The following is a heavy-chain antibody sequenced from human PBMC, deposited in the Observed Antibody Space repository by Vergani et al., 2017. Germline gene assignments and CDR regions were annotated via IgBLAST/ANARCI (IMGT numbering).Heavy chain of an antibody. CDR1: GFTFTSSA. CDR2: IVVGSGNT. D-gene: IGHD3-9*01. CDR3: ARDRLAQPYYYGMDV. J-gene: IGHJ6*02. Sequence: QMQLVQSGPEVKKPGTSVKVSCKASGFTFTSSAMQWVRQARGQRLEWIGWIVVGSGNTNYAQKFQGRVTMTRDTSISTAYMELSRLRSDDTAVYYCARDRLAQPYYYGMDVWGQGTTVTVSS. V-gene: IGHV1-58*02.